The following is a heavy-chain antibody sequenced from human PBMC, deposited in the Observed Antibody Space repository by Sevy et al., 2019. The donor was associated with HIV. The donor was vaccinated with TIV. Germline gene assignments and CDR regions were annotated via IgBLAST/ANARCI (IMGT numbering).Heavy chain of an antibody. J-gene: IGHJ1*01. CDR2: IYRNGST. CDR1: GASISSGSYY. CDR3: ARAPMAVADTSTTEYFQH. D-gene: IGHD6-19*01. Sequence: SETLSLTCTVSGASISSGSYYWSWVRQPAGKRPEWIGRIYRNGSTKYNSSLSSRVTMSVDTSKNQFSLNLSSVTAADTAVYYCARAPMAVADTSTTEYFQHWGQCTLVTVSS. V-gene: IGHV4-61*02.